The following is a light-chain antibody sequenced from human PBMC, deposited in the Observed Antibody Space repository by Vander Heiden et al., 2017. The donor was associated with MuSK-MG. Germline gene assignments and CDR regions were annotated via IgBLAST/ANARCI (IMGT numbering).Light chain of an antibody. CDR1: QSISNW. CDR2: DAS. J-gene: IGKJ1*01. V-gene: IGKV1-5*01. CDR3: QQYNSFSSWT. Sequence: DIQMTQSPSALSASVGDRVAITCRASQSISNWLAWYQQKPGKAPKLLIYDASSLQSGVSSRFSGSGSGTELTLTISGLQPDDFATYYCQQYNSFSSWTFGQGTKVEIK.